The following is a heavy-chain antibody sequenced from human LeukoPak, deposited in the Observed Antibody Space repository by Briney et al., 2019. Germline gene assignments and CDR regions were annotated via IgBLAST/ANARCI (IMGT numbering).Heavy chain of an antibody. V-gene: IGHV7-4-1*02. CDR1: GYIFSIYA. CDR2: INPNTGNP. CDR3: ARDYTVAIGTTTYFQH. J-gene: IGHJ1*01. Sequence: ASVKVSCKASGYIFSIYAMIWVRQAPGQGLELMGWINPNTGNPTYAQGFTGRFVFSLDTSVSTAYPQISSLKPEDTAVYYCARDYTVAIGTTTYFQHWGQGTLVTVSS. D-gene: IGHD1-7*01.